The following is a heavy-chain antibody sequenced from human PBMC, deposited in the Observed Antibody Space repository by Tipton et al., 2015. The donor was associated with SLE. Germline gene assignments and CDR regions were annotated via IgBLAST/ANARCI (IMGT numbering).Heavy chain of an antibody. J-gene: IGHJ4*02. CDR2: IYYSGST. V-gene: IGHV4-31*03. CDR1: GGSISSGGYY. CDR3: ARAFLYYYDSSGSRYFDY. Sequence: TLSLTCTVSGGSISSGGYYWSWIRQHPGKGLEWIGYIYYSGSTYYNPSLKSRVTISVDTSKNQFSLKLSSVTAADTAVYYCARAFLYYYDSSGSRYFDYWGQGTLVTVSS. D-gene: IGHD3-22*01.